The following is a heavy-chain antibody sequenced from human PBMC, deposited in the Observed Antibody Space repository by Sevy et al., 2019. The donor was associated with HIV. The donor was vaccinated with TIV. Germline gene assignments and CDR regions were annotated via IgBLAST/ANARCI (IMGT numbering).Heavy chain of an antibody. CDR2: IYHSGGT. Sequence: SETLSLTCAVSGYSISSGYYWGWIRQPPGKRLEWIGIIYHSGGTYYNPSLKSRVTISVDTSKNQFSLKLSSVTAADTDVYYCARQIGRPGEYSSSRYMDVWGKGTTVTVSS. J-gene: IGHJ6*03. D-gene: IGHD6-6*01. CDR3: ARQIGRPGEYSSSRYMDV. V-gene: IGHV4-38-2*01. CDR1: GYSISSGYY.